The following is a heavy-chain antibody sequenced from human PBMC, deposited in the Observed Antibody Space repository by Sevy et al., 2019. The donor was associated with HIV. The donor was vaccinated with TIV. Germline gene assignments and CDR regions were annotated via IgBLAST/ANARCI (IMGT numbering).Heavy chain of an antibody. CDR1: GFTFSRYG. D-gene: IGHD2-21*01. V-gene: IGHV3-21*01. CDR2: ISSSSSYI. CDR3: ARDGEPDFDY. Sequence: GGSLRLSCEASGFTFSRYGMHWVRQAPGRGLDWVSSISSSSSYIYYADSVKGRFTISRDNAKNSLYLQMNSLRAEDTAVYYCARDGEPDFDYWGQGTLVTVSS. J-gene: IGHJ4*02.